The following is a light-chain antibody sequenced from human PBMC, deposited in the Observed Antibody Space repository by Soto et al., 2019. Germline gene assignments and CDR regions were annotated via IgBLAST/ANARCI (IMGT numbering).Light chain of an antibody. J-gene: IGKJ2*01. Sequence: DIPMTQSPSSLSASVGDRVTITCRASQSIRTYLNWYQQKPGKAPKMLISAASSLQSGAPSRFSGSGSGTDFTLTISSLQPEEIATYYCQQSYSTPRTFGQGTKLEIK. CDR1: QSIRTY. V-gene: IGKV1-39*01. CDR3: QQSYSTPRT. CDR2: AAS.